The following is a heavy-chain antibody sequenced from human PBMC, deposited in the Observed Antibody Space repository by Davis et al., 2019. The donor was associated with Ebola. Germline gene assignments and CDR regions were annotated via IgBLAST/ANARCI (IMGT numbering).Heavy chain of an antibody. D-gene: IGHD5-12*01. V-gene: IGHV3-66*01. CDR1: GFTVSNNY. CDR2: IYSGGRT. CDR3: ASSLVADH. J-gene: IGHJ4*02. Sequence: GESLKISCAASGFTVSNNYMSWVRQAPGKGLEWMSVIYSGGRTLYADSVKGRFTISRDRSKNTLYLRMNSLRAEDTAVYYCASSLVADHWGQGTLVSVSS.